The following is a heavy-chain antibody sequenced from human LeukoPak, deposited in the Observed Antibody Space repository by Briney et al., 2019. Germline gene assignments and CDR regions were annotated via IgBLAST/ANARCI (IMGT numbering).Heavy chain of an antibody. CDR3: ARGGTTVTPGLLWFDP. CDR2: IYYSGST. D-gene: IGHD4-17*01. CDR1: GGSISSHY. Sequence: PSETLSLTCSVSGGSISSHYWSWIRQPPGKGLEWIGYIYYSGSTKYNPSLKSRVTISVDTSKNQFSLKLTSVTAADTAVYYCARGGTTVTPGLLWFDPWGQGTLVTVSS. V-gene: IGHV4-59*11. J-gene: IGHJ5*02.